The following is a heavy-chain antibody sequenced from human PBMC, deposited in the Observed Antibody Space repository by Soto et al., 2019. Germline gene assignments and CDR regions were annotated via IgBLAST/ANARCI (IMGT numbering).Heavy chain of an antibody. D-gene: IGHD6-19*01. Sequence: ASVKVSCKASGYTFTSYYMHWVRQAPGQGLEWMGIINPSGGSTSYAQKFQGRVTMTKDTSTSTVYMELSSLRSEDTAVYYCARDVAVAPTADYYGMDVWGQGTTVTVSS. CDR3: ARDVAVAPTADYYGMDV. J-gene: IGHJ6*02. V-gene: IGHV1-46*01. CDR2: INPSGGST. CDR1: GYTFTSYY.